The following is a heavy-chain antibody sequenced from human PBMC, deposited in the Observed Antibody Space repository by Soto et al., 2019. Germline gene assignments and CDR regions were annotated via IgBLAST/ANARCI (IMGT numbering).Heavy chain of an antibody. Sequence: EVQLVESGGGLIQPGGSLRLSCAASGFTVSSNYMRWVRQAPGKGLEWVSVIYSGGSTYYADSVKGRFTISRDNSKNTLYFQMNRLRAEDTAVYYCARDRVESGYPEYFQHWGQGALVTVSS. CDR3: ARDRVESGYPEYFQH. CDR1: GFTVSSNY. CDR2: IYSGGST. V-gene: IGHV3-53*01. J-gene: IGHJ1*01. D-gene: IGHD3-22*01.